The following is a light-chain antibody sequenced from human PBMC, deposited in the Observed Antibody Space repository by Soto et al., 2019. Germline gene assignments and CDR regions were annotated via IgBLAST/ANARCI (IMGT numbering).Light chain of an antibody. CDR2: GAS. Sequence: EIMMTQSPATLSVSPGERANLSCRASQSVSSNLAWYQQKPGQAPRLLIYGASARATGIPARFSGSGSGTEFTLTISSLQSEDFAVYYCQQYNNWPTWTFGQGTKVEIK. J-gene: IGKJ1*01. CDR1: QSVSSN. CDR3: QQYNNWPTWT. V-gene: IGKV3-15*01.